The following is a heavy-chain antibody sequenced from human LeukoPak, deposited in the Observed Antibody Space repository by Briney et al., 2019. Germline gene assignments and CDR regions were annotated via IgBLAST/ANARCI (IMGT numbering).Heavy chain of an antibody. CDR3: ARVHSSGWPHMFDP. Sequence: SETLSLTCTVSGGSISTYSWTWIRQPPGKGLEWIGNIYYSGSTNYNPSLKSRVTVSIDTSKNQFSLKVSSVTAADTAVYYCARVHSSGWPHMFDPWGQGTLVTVPS. CDR1: GGSISTYS. CDR2: IYYSGST. V-gene: IGHV4-59*01. J-gene: IGHJ5*02. D-gene: IGHD6-19*01.